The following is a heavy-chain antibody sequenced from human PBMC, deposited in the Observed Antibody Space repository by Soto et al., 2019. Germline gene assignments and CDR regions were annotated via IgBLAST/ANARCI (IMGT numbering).Heavy chain of an antibody. CDR2: ITGSSRYI. CDR1: GFTFSAYT. V-gene: IGHV3-21*06. CDR3: ARDEGHCSSTSCAYDC. J-gene: IGHJ4*02. Sequence: EVQLVESGGGLVKPGGSLRLSCAASGFTFSAYTMNWVRQAPGRGLEWVSSITGSSRYIYYADSVNGRFTTSRDNAQNSLYLQLNSLRVEDTALYYCARDEGHCSSTSCAYDCWGQGTQVTVSS. D-gene: IGHD2-2*01.